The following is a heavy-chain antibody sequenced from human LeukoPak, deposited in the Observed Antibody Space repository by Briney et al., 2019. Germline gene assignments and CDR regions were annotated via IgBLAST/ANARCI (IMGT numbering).Heavy chain of an antibody. Sequence: PSETLSLTCTVSGGSISSYYWSWIRQPAGKGLEWIGRIYTSGSTNYNPSLKSRATMSVDTSKNQFSLKLSSVTAADTAVYYCARPISPGAADAFDIWGQGTMVTVSS. CDR2: IYTSGST. V-gene: IGHV4-4*07. J-gene: IGHJ3*02. CDR1: GGSISSYY. CDR3: ARPISPGAADAFDI. D-gene: IGHD1-26*01.